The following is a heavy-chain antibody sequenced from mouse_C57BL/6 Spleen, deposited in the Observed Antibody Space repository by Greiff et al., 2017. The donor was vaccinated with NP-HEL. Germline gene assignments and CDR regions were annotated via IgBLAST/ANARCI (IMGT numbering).Heavy chain of an antibody. Sequence: EVKLQESGPGLVKPSQSLSLTCSVTGYSITSGYYWNWIRQFPGNKLEWMGYISYDGSNNSNPSLKNRISITRDTSKNQFFLKLNSVTTEDTATYYCAIYYGSSLAWFAYWGQGTLVTVSA. CDR2: ISYDGSN. V-gene: IGHV3-6*01. J-gene: IGHJ3*01. D-gene: IGHD1-1*01. CDR1: GYSITSGYY. CDR3: AIYYGSSLAWFAY.